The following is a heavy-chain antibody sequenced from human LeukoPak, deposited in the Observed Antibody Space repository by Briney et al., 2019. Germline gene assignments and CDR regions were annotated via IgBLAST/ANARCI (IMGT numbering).Heavy chain of an antibody. J-gene: IGHJ4*02. D-gene: IGHD2-15*01. CDR1: GDSLNDYY. V-gene: IGHV4-59*12. CDR3: ARGVGYCSGGSCYFDY. Sequence: PSETLSLTCTVSGDSLNDYYWSWIRQPPGTGLEWIGYISYRGSTNSNPSLKSRVTISIDTSKKQFSLKLSSVTAADTAVYYCARGVGYCSGGSCYFDYWGQGTLVTVSS. CDR2: ISYRGST.